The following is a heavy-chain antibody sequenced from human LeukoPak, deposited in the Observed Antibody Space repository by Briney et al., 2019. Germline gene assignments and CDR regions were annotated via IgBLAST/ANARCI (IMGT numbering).Heavy chain of an antibody. CDR1: GFTVSSNY. V-gene: IGHV3-66*02. CDR3: ARDEVATTLDY. Sequence: GGSLRLSCAASGFTVSSNYMTWVRQAPGKGLEWVSVIYSGGNTYYADSVKGRFTISRDNSKNTLYLQMNSLRAEDTGVYYCARDEVATTLDYWGQGTLVTVS. J-gene: IGHJ4*02. D-gene: IGHD5-12*01. CDR2: IYSGGNT.